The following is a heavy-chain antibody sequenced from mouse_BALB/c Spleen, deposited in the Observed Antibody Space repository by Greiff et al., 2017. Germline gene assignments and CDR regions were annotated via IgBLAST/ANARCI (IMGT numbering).Heavy chain of an antibody. CDR2: INPYNDGT. Sequence: VHVKQSGPELVKPGASVKMSCKASGYTFTSYVMHWVKQKPGQGLEWIGYINPYNDGTKYNEKFKGKATLTSDKSSSTAYMELSSLTSEDSAVYYCARGGGYDEDGYYFDYWGQGTTLTVSS. J-gene: IGHJ2*01. CDR3: ARGGGYDEDGYYFDY. D-gene: IGHD2-2*01. CDR1: GYTFTSYV. V-gene: IGHV1-14*01.